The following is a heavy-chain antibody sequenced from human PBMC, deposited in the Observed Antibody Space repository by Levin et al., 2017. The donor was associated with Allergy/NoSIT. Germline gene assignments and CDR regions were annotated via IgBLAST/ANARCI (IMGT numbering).Heavy chain of an antibody. Sequence: GESLKISCAASGFMFSIFGMHWVRQAPGKGLEWVAVISHDGSDEYYTDSVKGRFSVSRDNSKNILYLQMNSLRAEDTAVYYCAQAFRSEAYWYYGMDVWGQGATATVSS. CDR1: GFMFSIFG. D-gene: IGHD2-15*01. CDR3: AQAFRSEAYWYYGMDV. V-gene: IGHV3-30*03. J-gene: IGHJ6*02. CDR2: ISHDGSDE.